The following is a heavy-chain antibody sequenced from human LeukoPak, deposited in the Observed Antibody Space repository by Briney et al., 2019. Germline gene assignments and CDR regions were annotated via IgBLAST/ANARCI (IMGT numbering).Heavy chain of an antibody. V-gene: IGHV4-39*01. D-gene: IGHD2-15*01. CDR2: IYYSGST. CDR1: GGSISSSSYY. CDR3: ARWVSGGSCYDY. J-gene: IGHJ4*02. Sequence: SETLSLTCTVSGGSISSSSYYWGWIRQPPGKGLKWIGSIYYSGSTYYNPSLKSRVTISVDTSKNQFSLKLSSVTAADTAMYYCARWVSGGSCYDYWGQGTLVTVSS.